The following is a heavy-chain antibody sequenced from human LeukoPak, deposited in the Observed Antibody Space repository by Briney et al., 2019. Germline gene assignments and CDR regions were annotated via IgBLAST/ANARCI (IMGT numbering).Heavy chain of an antibody. CDR2: IWPRDSNT. Sequence: GESLKIFCNGSTYHLTPTWLGSVRQMPGKGLEWMGIIWPRDSNTGYSPSFQGQVTISADKSINTAYLQCSSVKASDTALYYCARLWVLGGGGTLVTVSS. CDR3: ARLWVL. D-gene: IGHD5-18*01. V-gene: IGHV5-51*01. CDR1: TYHLTPTW. J-gene: IGHJ4*02.